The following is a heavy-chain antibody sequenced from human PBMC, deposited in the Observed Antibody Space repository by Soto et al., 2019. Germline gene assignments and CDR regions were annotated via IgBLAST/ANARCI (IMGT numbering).Heavy chain of an antibody. CDR2: ISSSSRYI. D-gene: IGHD5-12*01. Sequence: PGGSLRLSCAASGFTFSSYSMNWVRQAPGKGLEWVSSISSSSRYIYYADSVKGRFTISRDNAKNSLYLQMNSLRAEDTAVYYCARDGYNPKSGYYYYYGMDVWGQGTTVTVSS. V-gene: IGHV3-21*01. J-gene: IGHJ6*02. CDR3: ARDGYNPKSGYYYYYGMDV. CDR1: GFTFSSYS.